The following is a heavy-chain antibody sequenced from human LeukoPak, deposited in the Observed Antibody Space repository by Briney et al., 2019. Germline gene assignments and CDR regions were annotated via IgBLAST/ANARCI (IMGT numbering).Heavy chain of an antibody. CDR1: GGSFSGYY. Sequence: SETLSLTCAVYGGSFSGYYWSWIRQPPGKGLEWIGEINHSGSTTYNPSLKSRVSISVDTSKNQFSLKLSSVTAADTAVYYCARVRHTYYDFWGGYVYGMDVWGQGTTVTVSS. J-gene: IGHJ6*02. V-gene: IGHV4-34*01. CDR2: INHSGST. CDR3: ARVRHTYYDFWGGYVYGMDV. D-gene: IGHD3-3*01.